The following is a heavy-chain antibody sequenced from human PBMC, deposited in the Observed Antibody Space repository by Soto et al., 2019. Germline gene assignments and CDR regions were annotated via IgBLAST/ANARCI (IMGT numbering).Heavy chain of an antibody. V-gene: IGHV4-34*01. D-gene: IGHD2-15*01. CDR2: INHSGST. CDR3: ARGHCRGGSCYSKMGDY. Sequence: PSETLSLTCAVYGGSFSGYYRSWTRQPPGKGLEWIGEINHSGSTNYNPSLKSRVTISVDTSKNQFSLKLSSVTAADTAVYYCARGHCRGGSCYSKMGDYWGQGTLVTVSS. J-gene: IGHJ4*02. CDR1: GGSFSGYY.